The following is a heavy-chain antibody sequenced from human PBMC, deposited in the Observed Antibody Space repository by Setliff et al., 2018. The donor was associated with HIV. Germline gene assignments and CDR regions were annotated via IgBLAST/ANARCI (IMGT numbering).Heavy chain of an antibody. CDR1: GFTFSSYW. CDR2: IKQDGSEK. J-gene: IGHJ4*02. CDR3: AREPKNTYSSGWYY. D-gene: IGHD6-19*01. V-gene: IGHV3-7*01. Sequence: PGGSLRLSCAASGFTFSSYWMSWVRQAPGKGLEWVANIKQDGSEKYYVDSVKGRFTISRDNAKNSLYLQMNSLRAEDTAVYYCAREPKNTYSSGWYYWGQGTLVTVSS.